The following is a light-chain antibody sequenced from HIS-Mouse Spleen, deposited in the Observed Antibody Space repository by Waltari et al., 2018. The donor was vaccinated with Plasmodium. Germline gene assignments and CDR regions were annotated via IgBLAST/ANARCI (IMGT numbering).Light chain of an antibody. CDR1: ALPKHY. CDR2: EDS. J-gene: IGLJ3*02. CDR3: YSTDSSGNHRV. Sequence: SYELTQPPSVSVSPGQTARTPRSGDALPKHYAYWYQQKSGQAPVLVIYEDSKRPSGIPERFSGSSSGTMATLTISGAQVEDEADYYCYSTDSSGNHRVFDGGTKLTVL. V-gene: IGLV3-10*01.